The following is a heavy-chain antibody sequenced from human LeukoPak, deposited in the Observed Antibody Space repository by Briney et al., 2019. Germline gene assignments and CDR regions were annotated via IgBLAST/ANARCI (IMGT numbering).Heavy chain of an antibody. Sequence: GGSLRLSCAASGFTVSSNYMSWVRQAPGKGLEWVSVIYSGGGTYYADSVKGRFIISRDNSQNTLFLQMKSLRAEDTAVYYCSTTVVIPHYFGHWGQGTLVTVSS. D-gene: IGHD4-23*01. V-gene: IGHV3-53*01. CDR3: STTVVIPHYFGH. CDR2: IYSGGGT. J-gene: IGHJ4*02. CDR1: GFTVSSNY.